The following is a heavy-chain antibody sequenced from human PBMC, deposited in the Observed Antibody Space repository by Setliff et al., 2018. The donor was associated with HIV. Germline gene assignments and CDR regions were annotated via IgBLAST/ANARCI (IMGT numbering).Heavy chain of an antibody. Sequence: ASVKVSCKSSGYIFTSDHMHWVRQAPGQGLEWMGMITPSDGNTNYEQKFQGRVTMTVDTATSRVYMELRSLRSDDTAVYFCARLGSGWSDSYYYAMDIWGQGTTVTVSS. CDR1: GYIFTSDH. J-gene: IGHJ6*02. D-gene: IGHD6-19*01. CDR3: ARLGSGWSDSYYYAMDI. CDR2: ITPSDGNT. V-gene: IGHV1-46*01.